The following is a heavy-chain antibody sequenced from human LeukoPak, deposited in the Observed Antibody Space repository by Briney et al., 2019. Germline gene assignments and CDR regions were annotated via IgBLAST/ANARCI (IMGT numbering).Heavy chain of an antibody. V-gene: IGHV3-9*01. CDR1: GFTFDDYA. CDR3: AKDISGYFNVIDF. CDR2: INWKSNDV. J-gene: IGHJ4*02. Sequence: GGSLRLSCVASGFTFDDYAMHWVRQGPGKGLEWVSGINWKSNDVGYADSVKGRFTISRDNAKNSVYLQMNSLRAEDTAFYYCAKDISGYFNVIDFWGQGTLVTVSS. D-gene: IGHD3-22*01.